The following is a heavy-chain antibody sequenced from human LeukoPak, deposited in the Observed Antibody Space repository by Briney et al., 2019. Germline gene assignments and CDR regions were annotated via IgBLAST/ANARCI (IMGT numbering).Heavy chain of an antibody. CDR1: DCSIGSYY. D-gene: IGHD3/OR15-3a*01. CDR2: IYYTGCT. Sequence: PSETLSLTCTASDCSIGSYYWSWIRQAPGKGLEWIGYIYYTGCTTYNPSLKSRVTISVDTPKNQYSLKLSSVTAADTAVYYCARRTGYYDGFDYWGQGALVTVSS. V-gene: IGHV4-59*01. J-gene: IGHJ4*02. CDR3: ARRTGYYDGFDY.